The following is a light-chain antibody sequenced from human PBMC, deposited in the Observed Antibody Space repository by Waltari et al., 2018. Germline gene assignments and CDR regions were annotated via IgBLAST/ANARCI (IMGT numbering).Light chain of an antibody. J-gene: IGLJ2*01. Sequence: QSALAQPASVSGSPGQSITISCTGSSSDIGAFDLVSWYQQHPGRAPRLIIRNVSERTSWVPHRFSGSKSGNTASLTISSLRSEDESLYFCSSFTTGSTGLFGGGTKLTVL. CDR3: SSFTTGSTGL. CDR2: NVS. V-gene: IGLV2-14*03. CDR1: SSDIGAFDL.